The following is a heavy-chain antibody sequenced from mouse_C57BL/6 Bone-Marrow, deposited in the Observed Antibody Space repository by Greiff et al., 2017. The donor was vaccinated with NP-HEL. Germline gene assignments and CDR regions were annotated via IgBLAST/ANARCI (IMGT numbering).Heavy chain of an antibody. D-gene: IGHD2-3*01. V-gene: IGHV5-12*01. CDR2: ISTGGGST. Sequence: EVKVVESGGGLVQPGGSLKLSCAASGFTFSDYYMYWVRQTPEKRLEWVAYISTGGGSTYYPDTVKGRFTISRDNAKNTLYLQMSRLKSEDTAMYYCARQGYYPYYFDYWGKGTTLTVSS. CDR3: ARQGYYPYYFDY. J-gene: IGHJ2*01. CDR1: GFTFSDYY.